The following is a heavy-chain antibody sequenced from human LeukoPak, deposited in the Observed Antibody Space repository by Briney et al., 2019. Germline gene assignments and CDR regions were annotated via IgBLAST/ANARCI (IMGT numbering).Heavy chain of an antibody. D-gene: IGHD3-22*01. CDR1: GGSISSSNW. V-gene: IGHV4-4*02. CDR2: IYHSGST. J-gene: IGHJ4*02. CDR3: ARVPYYYDSSGYGSIDY. Sequence: PSETLSLTCAVSGGSISSSNWWSWVRQPPGQGLEWIGEIYHSGSTNYNPSLKSRVTISVDKSKNQFSLKLSSVTAADTAVYYCARVPYYYDSSGYGSIDYWGQGTLVTVSS.